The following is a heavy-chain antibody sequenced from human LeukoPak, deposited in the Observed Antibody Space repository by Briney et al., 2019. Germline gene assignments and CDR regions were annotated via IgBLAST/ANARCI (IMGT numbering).Heavy chain of an antibody. J-gene: IGHJ4*02. D-gene: IGHD6-19*01. V-gene: IGHV3-48*03. Sequence: GGSLRLSCAASGFTFSSYEMNWVRQAPGKGLEWVSYISSSGSTIYYADSVKGRFTISRDNAKNSLYLQMNSLRAEDTAVYYCAREIAVAGYVPYWGQGTLVTVSS. CDR2: ISSSGSTI. CDR1: GFTFSSYE. CDR3: AREIAVAGYVPY.